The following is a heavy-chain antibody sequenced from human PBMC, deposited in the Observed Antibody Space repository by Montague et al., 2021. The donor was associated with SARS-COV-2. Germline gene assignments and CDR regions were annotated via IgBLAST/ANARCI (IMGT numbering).Heavy chain of an antibody. D-gene: IGHD2-21*01. CDR3: VGDAYKPLDDN. J-gene: IGHJ4*02. V-gene: IGHV4-61*02. CDR2: IYVTGST. Sequence: TLSLTCTVSGGAINSGDFYWSWIRQPAGKGLEWIGRIYVTGSTRYSPSLESRVTMSIDTAKGQFSLKLSSVTAAGTGVYYCVGDAYKPLDDNWGQGTLVTVSS. CDR1: GGAINSGDFY.